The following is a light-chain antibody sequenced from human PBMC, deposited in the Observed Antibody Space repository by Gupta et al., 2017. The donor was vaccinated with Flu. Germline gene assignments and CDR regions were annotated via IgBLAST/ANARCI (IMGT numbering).Light chain of an antibody. CDR2: GVN. CDR3: FSYDVGDVWL. Sequence: QSALTQPASVSGSLGQSITISCTGTTITLGNYPFLSWYQHHSGKAPQLMIYGVNNRPAGVSNRFSGSKSGNTASLTISGLQAEDEAVYYCFSYDVGDVWLFGGGTTLTVL. CDR1: TITLGNYPF. J-gene: IGLJ3*02. V-gene: IGLV2-23*02.